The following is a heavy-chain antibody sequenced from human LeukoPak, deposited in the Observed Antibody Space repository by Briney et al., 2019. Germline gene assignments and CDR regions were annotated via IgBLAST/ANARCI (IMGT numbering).Heavy chain of an antibody. J-gene: IGHJ4*02. CDR2: IYYSGTT. V-gene: IGHV4-61*08. CDR3: ARGVYIAAAQYAY. D-gene: IGHD6-13*01. Sequence: SETLSLTCTVSGGSISSGDYFWSWIRQPPGKGLEWIGYIYYSGTTNYNPSLKSRVAISVDTSKNQFSLKLSSVTAADTAVYYCARGVYIAAAQYAYWGQGTLVTVSS. CDR1: GGSISSGDYF.